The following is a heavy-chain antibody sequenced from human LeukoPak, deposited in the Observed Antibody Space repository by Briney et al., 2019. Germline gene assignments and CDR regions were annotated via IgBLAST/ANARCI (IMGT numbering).Heavy chain of an antibody. CDR2: ISSSSSYI. J-gene: IGHJ4*02. Sequence: GGSLRLSCAASGFTFSSYSMNWVRQAPGKGLEWVSSISSSSSYIYYADSVKGRFTISRDNAKDSLYLQMNSLRAEDTAVYYCARGRGYSDYEPFDYWGQGTLVTVSS. CDR3: ARGRGYSDYEPFDY. V-gene: IGHV3-21*01. CDR1: GFTFSSYS. D-gene: IGHD5-12*01.